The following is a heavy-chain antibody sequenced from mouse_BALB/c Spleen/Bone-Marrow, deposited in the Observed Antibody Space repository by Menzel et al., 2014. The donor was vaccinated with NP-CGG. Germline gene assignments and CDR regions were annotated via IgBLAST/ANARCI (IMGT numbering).Heavy chain of an antibody. J-gene: IGHJ1*01. D-gene: IGHD3-3*01. CDR2: IDPYYGGT. CDR3: ARVRDNRHFDV. V-gene: IGHV1S135*01. Sequence: VQLQQSGPELEKPGASVKISCKASGYSFTGYNMNWVKQSDGKSLEWIGNIDPYYGGTDYNQKFKGKATLSVDKSSXTPYIHLKILTSYDSSIYYCARVRDNRHFDVWGPRTTLTVSS. CDR1: GYSFTGYN.